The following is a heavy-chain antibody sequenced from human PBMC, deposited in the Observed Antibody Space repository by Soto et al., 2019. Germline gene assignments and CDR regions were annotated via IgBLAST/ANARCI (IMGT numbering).Heavy chain of an antibody. CDR1: GFTFSSYA. CDR2: ISGSGGST. CDR3: AKGLGGYYYYYYMDV. Sequence: GSLRLSCAASGFTFSSYAMSWVRQAPGKGLEWVSAISGSGGSTYYADSVKGRFTISRDNSKNTLYLQMNSLRAEDTAVYYCAKGLGGYYYYYYMDVWGKWTTVTVSS. J-gene: IGHJ6*03. V-gene: IGHV3-23*01. D-gene: IGHD3-3*01.